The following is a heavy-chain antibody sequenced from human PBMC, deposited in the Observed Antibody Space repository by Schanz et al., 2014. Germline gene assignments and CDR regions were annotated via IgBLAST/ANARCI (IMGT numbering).Heavy chain of an antibody. V-gene: IGHV3-30-3*01. CDR2: ISYDGSNK. CDR1: GFTISSYA. Sequence: VHLVESGGGLVKRGGSLRLSCAASGFTISSYAMHWVRQAPGKGLEWVAVISYDGSNKYYADSVKGRFTISRDNSKNTLYLQMNTLRAEDTAVYYCARDRGYCSGGSCLTFDYWGQGTLXTVSS. D-gene: IGHD2-15*01. CDR3: ARDRGYCSGGSCLTFDY. J-gene: IGHJ4*02.